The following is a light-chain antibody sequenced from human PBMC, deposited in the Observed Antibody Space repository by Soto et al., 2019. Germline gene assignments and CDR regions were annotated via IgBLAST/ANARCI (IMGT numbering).Light chain of an antibody. CDR3: MQALQTPYT. CDR2: LGS. CDR1: QSLLHSNGYNY. Sequence: DIVMPQSPLSLPVTPGEPASISCRSSQSLLHSNGYNYLDWYLQKPGQSPQLLIYLGSNRASGXXXXXXXSGSGTDFTLKISRVEAEDVGVYYCMQALQTPYTFGQGTKLEIK. J-gene: IGKJ2*01. V-gene: IGKV2-28*01.